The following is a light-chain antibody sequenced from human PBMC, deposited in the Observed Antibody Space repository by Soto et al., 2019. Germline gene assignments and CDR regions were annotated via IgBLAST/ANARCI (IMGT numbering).Light chain of an antibody. CDR3: QQYNSYPYS. J-gene: IGKJ2*03. V-gene: IGKV1-5*01. Sequence: EIRGTQSPSTLSASVCARVTVACRASQTIGIWLAWYQQKPGKAPKLLIYDASNLESGVPSRFSGSGSGTEFTLIISSLQPDDFATYYCQQYNSYPYSVGQGTKVDIK. CDR2: DAS. CDR1: QTIGIW.